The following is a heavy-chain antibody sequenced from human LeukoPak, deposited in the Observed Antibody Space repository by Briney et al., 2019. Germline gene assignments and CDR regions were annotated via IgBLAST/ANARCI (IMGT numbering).Heavy chain of an antibody. J-gene: IGHJ3*02. Sequence: GGTLRRSCAASGFTFSSYAMSRDPQAPGKGLEGVISISGSGGSIYYVDSVKGRFTISRDNSKNTLYLQMNSLRAEDTAVYYCAKDRGDGYNYDGFEIWGQGTMVTVSS. D-gene: IGHD5-24*01. CDR2: ISGSGGSI. V-gene: IGHV3-23*01. CDR3: AKDRGDGYNYDGFEI. CDR1: GFTFSSYA.